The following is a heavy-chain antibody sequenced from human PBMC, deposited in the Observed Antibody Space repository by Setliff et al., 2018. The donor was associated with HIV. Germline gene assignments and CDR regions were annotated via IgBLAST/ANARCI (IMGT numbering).Heavy chain of an antibody. J-gene: IGHJ6*03. CDR1: GYTFTGYY. D-gene: IGHD3-3*01. V-gene: IGHV1-2*02. Sequence: SVTVSCQASGYTFTGYYMHWVRQAPGQGLAWMGWINPNSGGTNYAQKFQGRVTMTRDTSISTAYLELSRLRSDDTAVYYCARGPRIRPSTIFGVVDPYYYYYYMDVWGKGTRVTSP. CDR3: ARGPRIRPSTIFGVVDPYYYYYYMDV. CDR2: INPNSGGT.